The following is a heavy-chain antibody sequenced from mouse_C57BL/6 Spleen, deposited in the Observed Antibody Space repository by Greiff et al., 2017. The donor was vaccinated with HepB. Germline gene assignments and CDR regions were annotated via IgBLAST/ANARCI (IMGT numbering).Heavy chain of an antibody. CDR3: ARSGDYDDVPFAY. Sequence: QVQLQQSGPELVKPGASVKISCKASGYAFSSSWMNWVKQRPGKGLEWIGRIYPGDGDTNYNGKFKGKATLTADKSSSTAYMQLSSLTSEDSAVYFCARSGDYDDVPFAYWGQGTLVTVSA. V-gene: IGHV1-82*01. D-gene: IGHD2-4*01. CDR1: GYAFSSSW. CDR2: IYPGDGDT. J-gene: IGHJ3*01.